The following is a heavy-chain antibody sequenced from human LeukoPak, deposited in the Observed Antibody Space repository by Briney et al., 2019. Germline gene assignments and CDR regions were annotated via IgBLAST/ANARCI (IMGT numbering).Heavy chain of an antibody. V-gene: IGHV4-34*01. CDR2: INHSGST. J-gene: IGHJ3*02. Sequence: SETLSLTCAVSGYSIRNGFYWGWIRQPPGKGLEWIGEINHSGSTNYNPSLKSRVTISVDTSKNQFSLKLSSVTAADTAVYYCASLVRYPDAFDIWGQGTMVTVSS. CDR3: ASLVRYPDAFDI. CDR1: GYSIRNGFY. D-gene: IGHD1-26*01.